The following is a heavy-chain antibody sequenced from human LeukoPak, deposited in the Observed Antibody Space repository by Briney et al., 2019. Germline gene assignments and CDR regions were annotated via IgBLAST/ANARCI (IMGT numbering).Heavy chain of an antibody. J-gene: IGHJ3*02. CDR1: GDSASSNSAA. CDR2: TYYRSKWYN. V-gene: IGHV6-1*01. D-gene: IGHD2-15*01. CDR3: AREGYCSGGSCFLLDAFDI. Sequence: SQTLSLTCAISGDSASSNSAAWNWIRQSPSRGLEWLGRTYYRSKWYNDYAVSVKSRITINPDTSKNQFSLQLNSVTPEDTAVYYCAREGYCSGGSCFLLDAFDIWGQGTMVTVSS.